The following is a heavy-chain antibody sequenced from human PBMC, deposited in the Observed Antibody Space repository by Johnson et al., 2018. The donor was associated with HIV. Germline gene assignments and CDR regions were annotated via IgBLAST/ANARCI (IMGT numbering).Heavy chain of an antibody. V-gene: IGHV3-30*09. D-gene: IGHD6-13*01. CDR3: ARGRKDIAAVDGLDNDGFDV. CDR1: GFTLSTYT. Sequence: QVQLVESGGGVVQPGRSLRLFCAVSGFTLSTYTMHWVRQAPGKGLEWVAVISYDGTNKYYADSVEGRFAISRDISKSTLYLQMSSLRGDDTAVYYCARGRKDIAAVDGLDNDGFDVWGQGTMVTVSS. J-gene: IGHJ3*01. CDR2: ISYDGTNK.